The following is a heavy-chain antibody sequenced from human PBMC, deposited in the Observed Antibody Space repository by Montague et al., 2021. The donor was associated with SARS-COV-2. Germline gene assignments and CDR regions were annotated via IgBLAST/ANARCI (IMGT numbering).Heavy chain of an antibody. V-gene: IGHV4-59*01. Sequence: SETLSLTCSVSGDSFTYFYWSWIRQSPGKGLEWIGYISSTGSTNYNPSFKSRFTITVDTSKNQFSLKLTSVTAADTAVYYCARKVVLADRFDLWGHGTLVTVSS. J-gene: IGHJ4*01. CDR3: ARKVVLADRFDL. CDR2: ISSTGST. D-gene: IGHD2-15*01. CDR1: GDSFTYFY.